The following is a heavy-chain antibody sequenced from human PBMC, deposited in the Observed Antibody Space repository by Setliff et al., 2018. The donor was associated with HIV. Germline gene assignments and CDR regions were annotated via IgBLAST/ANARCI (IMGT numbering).Heavy chain of an antibody. CDR2: IHSGGTT. Sequence: SETLSLTCSVSGASINSYFWSWIRQPAGKGLEWIGRIHSGGTTNSNPSLKSRVTLSVDTSKNQFSLKLNSVTAADTAVYYCARGGLRVRGAIDSFDYWGQGTLVTGSS. J-gene: IGHJ4*02. V-gene: IGHV4-4*07. CDR3: ARGGLRVRGAIDSFDY. CDR1: GASINSYF. D-gene: IGHD3-10*01.